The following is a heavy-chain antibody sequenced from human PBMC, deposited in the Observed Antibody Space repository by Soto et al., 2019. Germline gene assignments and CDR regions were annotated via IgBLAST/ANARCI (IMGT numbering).Heavy chain of an antibody. J-gene: IGHJ4*02. D-gene: IGHD3-22*01. CDR2: ISYDGSNK. V-gene: IGHV3-30*18. CDR3: AKDSLGDYYDSSGYPD. Sequence: QVQLVESGGGVVQPGRSLRLSCAASGFTFSSYGMHWVRQAPGKGLEWVAVISYDGSNKYYADSVKGRFTISRDNSKTSLYLQMNSLRAEDTAVYYCAKDSLGDYYDSSGYPDWGQGTLVTVSS. CDR1: GFTFSSYG.